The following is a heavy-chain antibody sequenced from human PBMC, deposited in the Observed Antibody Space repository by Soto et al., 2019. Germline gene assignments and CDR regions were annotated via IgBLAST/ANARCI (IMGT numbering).Heavy chain of an antibody. V-gene: IGHV1-3*01. D-gene: IGHD5-12*01. CDR3: AYNGAQYSGYDFDY. J-gene: IGHJ4*02. Sequence: ASVKVSCKASGYTFTSYAIHWVRQAPGQRLEWMGWINAGNGNTKYSQKFQGRVTITRDTSASTAYMELSSLRSEDTAVYYCAYNGAQYSGYDFDYWGQGTLVTVS. CDR1: GYTFTSYA. CDR2: INAGNGNT.